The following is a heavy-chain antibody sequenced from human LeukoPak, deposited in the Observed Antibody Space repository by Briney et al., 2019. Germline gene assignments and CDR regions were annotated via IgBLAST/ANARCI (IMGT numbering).Heavy chain of an antibody. CDR2: IIPILGIA. CDR1: GGTFSSYA. D-gene: IGHD3-22*01. CDR3: ARSNYDSSGYYYYYYGMDV. V-gene: IGHV1-69*04. J-gene: IGHJ6*02. Sequence: ASVKVSCKASGGTFSSYAISWVRQASGQGLEWMGRIIPILGIANYAQKFQGRVTITADKSTSTAYMELSSLRSEDTAVYYCARSNYDSSGYYYYYYGMDVWGQGTTVTVSS.